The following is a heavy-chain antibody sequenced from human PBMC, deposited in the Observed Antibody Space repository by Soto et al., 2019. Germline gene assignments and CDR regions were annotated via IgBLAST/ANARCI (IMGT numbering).Heavy chain of an antibody. D-gene: IGHD1-26*01. J-gene: IGHJ2*01. CDR3: ARDSHSGCYSIWDWYFDL. CDR2: ISSSGSTI. CDR1: GFTFSSYE. Sequence: DVQLVESGGGLVQPGGSLRLSCVASGFTFSSYEMNWVRQAPGKGLEWVSYISSSGSTIYYADSVKGRFTISRDNAKNSLYLQLNSLRAEDTAVSYCARDSHSGCYSIWDWYFDLWGRGTLVTVSS. V-gene: IGHV3-48*03.